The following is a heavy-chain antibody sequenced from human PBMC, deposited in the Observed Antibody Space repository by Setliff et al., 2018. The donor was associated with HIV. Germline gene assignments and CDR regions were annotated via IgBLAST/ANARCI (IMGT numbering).Heavy chain of an antibody. J-gene: IGHJ4*02. D-gene: IGHD1-1*01. CDR2: IYFSGST. CDR3: ARDTTSHFDY. CDR1: HYSIMTYS. V-gene: IGHV4-59*01. Sequence: TLSLTCTVSHYSIMTYSWSWIRQPPGKELEWIGYIYFSGSTKYNPSLKSRATISIDTPKNQFSLRLRSVTAADTAVYYCARDTTSHFDYWGQGILVTVSS.